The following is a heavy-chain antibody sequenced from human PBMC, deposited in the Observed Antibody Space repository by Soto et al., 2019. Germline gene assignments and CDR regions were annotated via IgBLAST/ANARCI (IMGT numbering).Heavy chain of an antibody. CDR3: ARGVLLWFGELRGYYYYMDV. D-gene: IGHD3-10*01. Sequence: GKGLEWIGEINHSGSTNYNPSLKSRVTISVDTSKNQFSLKLSSVTAADTAVYYCARGVLLWFGELRGYYYYMDVWGKGTTVTVSS. J-gene: IGHJ6*03. V-gene: IGHV4-34*01. CDR2: INHSGST.